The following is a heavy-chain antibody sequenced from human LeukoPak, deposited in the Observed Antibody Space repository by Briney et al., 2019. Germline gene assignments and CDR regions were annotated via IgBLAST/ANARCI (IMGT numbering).Heavy chain of an antibody. CDR2: MYHRGGT. D-gene: IGHD1-26*01. CDR1: GYSISSGYH. CDR3: ARDAGYFTMDA. Sequence: SETLSLTCAVSGYSISSGYHWGWIRQPPGKGLELIGSMYHRGGTYYNPSLKSRVTISIDTSKNQFSLRLNSVTAADTAVYYCARDAGYFTMDAWGKGTTVTVSS. J-gene: IGHJ6*04. V-gene: IGHV4-38-2*02.